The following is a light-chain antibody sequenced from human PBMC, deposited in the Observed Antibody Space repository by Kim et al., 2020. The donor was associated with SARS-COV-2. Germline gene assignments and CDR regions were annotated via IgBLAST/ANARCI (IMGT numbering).Light chain of an antibody. J-gene: IGKJ1*01. CDR2: GAS. Sequence: EIVLTQSPGTLSLSPGETATLSCGASQTVISNYLAWYQQKPGQSPRLLIYGASNRATGIPDRFGGSGSGTDFTLTIRRLEPEDSAVYYCQQYVTSPRTFGQGTKVDIK. V-gene: IGKV3-20*01. CDR1: QTVISNY. CDR3: QQYVTSPRT.